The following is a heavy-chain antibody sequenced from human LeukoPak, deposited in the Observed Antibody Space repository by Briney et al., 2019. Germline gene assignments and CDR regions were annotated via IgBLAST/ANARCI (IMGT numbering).Heavy chain of an antibody. J-gene: IGHJ4*02. CDR2: TYYRSKWYN. D-gene: IGHD1-7*01. CDR3: ARAITGTLTH. Sequence: SQTLPLTCAISVDSVSSISAAWNWIRQSPSRGLGWLGRTYYRSKWYNDYAVSVKSRITINPDTSKNQFSLQLNSVTPEDAAVYYCARAITGTLTHWGQGTLVTVSS. CDR1: VDSVSSISAA. V-gene: IGHV6-1*01.